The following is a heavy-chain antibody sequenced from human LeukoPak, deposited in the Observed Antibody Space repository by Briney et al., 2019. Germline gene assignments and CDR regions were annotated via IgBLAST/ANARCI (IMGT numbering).Heavy chain of an antibody. CDR3: TSADYGAYDY. Sequence: GGSLRLSCTASGFTFGDYAMSWVRQAPGEGLEWVSVIYSGADTYYADSVKGRFTISKDNSKNTLYLQMNSLRVEDTAVYYCTSADYGAYDYWGQGTLVTVSS. CDR2: IYSGADT. D-gene: IGHD4-17*01. CDR1: GFTFGDYA. V-gene: IGHV3-53*01. J-gene: IGHJ4*02.